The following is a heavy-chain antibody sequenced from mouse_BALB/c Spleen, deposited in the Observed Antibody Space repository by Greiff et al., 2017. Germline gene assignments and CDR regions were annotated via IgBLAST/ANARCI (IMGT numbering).Heavy chain of an antibody. D-gene: IGHD1-1*01. V-gene: IGHV5-17*02. CDR1: GFTFSSFG. Sequence: EVQGVESGGGLVQPGGSRKLSCAASGFTFSSFGMHWVRQAPEKGLEWVAYISSGSSTIYYADTVKGRFTISRDNPKNTLFLQMTSLRSEDTAMYYCARDYGSSYGYFDYWGQGTTLTVSS. CDR3: ARDYGSSYGYFDY. J-gene: IGHJ2*01. CDR2: ISSGSSTI.